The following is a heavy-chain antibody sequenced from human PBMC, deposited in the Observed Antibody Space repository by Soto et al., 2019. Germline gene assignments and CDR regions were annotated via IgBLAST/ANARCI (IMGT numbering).Heavy chain of an antibody. Sequence: DTLSLTCTVSGVSIRNSRHYWGWIRRPPGKGLEWIGTIYYSGITYYNPSLKSRVTISVDTSKNQFSLKLTSVTAADTAVYYCARHGSNWGQGTLVTVSS. CDR3: ARHGSN. V-gene: IGHV4-39*01. CDR2: IYYSGIT. CDR1: GVSIRNSRHY. J-gene: IGHJ4*02.